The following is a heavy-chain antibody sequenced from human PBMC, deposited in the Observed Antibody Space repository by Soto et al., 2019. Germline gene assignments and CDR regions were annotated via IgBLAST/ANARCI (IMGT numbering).Heavy chain of an antibody. V-gene: IGHV3-30*18. D-gene: IGHD1-26*01. CDR2: ISYDGSNK. CDR3: AKISELLDYYYGMDV. CDR1: GFTFSSYG. Sequence: ESGGGVVQPGRSLRLSCAASGFTFSSYGMHWVRRVPGKGLEWVAVISYDGSNKYYTDSVKGRFTVSRDNSRNTLFLQMSSLRAEDTAVYYCAKISELLDYYYGMDVW. J-gene: IGHJ6*01.